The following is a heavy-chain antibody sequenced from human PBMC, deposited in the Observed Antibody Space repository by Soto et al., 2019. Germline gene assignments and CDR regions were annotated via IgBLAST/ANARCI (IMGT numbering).Heavy chain of an antibody. CDR2: ISTFNGNT. D-gene: IGHD3-22*01. J-gene: IGHJ4*02. CDR3: ARGPTDYYDNSANYFLDY. V-gene: IGHV1-18*01. Sequence: QVQLVQSGAEVKKPGASVKVSCKASGYTFITYGVIWVRQAPGQGLDWLGWISTFNGNTRYAERLQGRVTMTTDTTTNTASMEVRNLRSDDTAVYYCARGPTDYYDNSANYFLDYWGQGTLVTVSS. CDR1: GYTFITYG.